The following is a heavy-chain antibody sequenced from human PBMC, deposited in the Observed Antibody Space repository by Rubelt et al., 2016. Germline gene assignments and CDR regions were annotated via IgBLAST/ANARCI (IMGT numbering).Heavy chain of an antibody. D-gene: IGHD2-21*02. CDR3: ARDTKYGDYYFDL. Sequence: QLQLQESGPGLVKPSETLSLSCTVSGYSISSGYYWGWIRQSPGKGLEWIGSMYHSGTTYCNPSLKSRVTLSVDTSKNQISLKLSSVTAADTAVYYCARDTKYGDYYFDLWGQGTLVTVSS. J-gene: IGHJ4*02. CDR2: MYHSGTT. CDR1: GYSISSGYY. V-gene: IGHV4-38-2*02.